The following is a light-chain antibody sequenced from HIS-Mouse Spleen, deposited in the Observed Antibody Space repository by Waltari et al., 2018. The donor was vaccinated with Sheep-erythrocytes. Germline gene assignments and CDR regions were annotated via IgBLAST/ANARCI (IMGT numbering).Light chain of an antibody. CDR2: DVS. CDR1: SSDVGGYNY. Sequence: QSALTQPRSVSGSPGQSVTISCTGTSSDVGGYNYVSWYQQHPGKAPKLMIYDVSKRPSGFPSRFSGSKSGNPASLTISGLQAEDEAAYYCCSYAGSYNHVFATGTKVTVL. CDR3: CSYAGSYNHV. J-gene: IGLJ1*01. V-gene: IGLV2-11*01.